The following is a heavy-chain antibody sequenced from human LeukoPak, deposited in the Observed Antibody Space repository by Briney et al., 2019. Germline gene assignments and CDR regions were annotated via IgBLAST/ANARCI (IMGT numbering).Heavy chain of an antibody. CDR2: ISAYNGNT. Sequence: ASVKVSCKASGYTFTSYGISWVRQAPGQGLEWMGWISAYNGNTNYAQRLQGRVTMTTDTSTSTAYMELRSLRSDDTAVYYCARVGLSGYSSGWYNWFDPWGQGTLVTVSS. CDR1: GYTFTSYG. J-gene: IGHJ5*02. D-gene: IGHD6-19*01. V-gene: IGHV1-18*01. CDR3: ARVGLSGYSSGWYNWFDP.